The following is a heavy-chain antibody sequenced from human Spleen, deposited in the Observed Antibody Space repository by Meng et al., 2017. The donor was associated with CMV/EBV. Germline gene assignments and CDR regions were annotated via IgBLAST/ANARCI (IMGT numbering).Heavy chain of an antibody. CDR3: AKDRVIFGVVGNWFDS. Sequence: ASVKVSCKASGYTFIDYYMHWVRQAPGHGLEWMGWINPNSGGTNYAQKFQGRVTMTRDTSISTAYMELSSLRAEDTAVYYCAKDRVIFGVVGNWFDSWGQGTLVTVSS. D-gene: IGHD3-3*01. CDR2: INPNSGGT. J-gene: IGHJ5*01. V-gene: IGHV1-2*02. CDR1: GYTFIDYY.